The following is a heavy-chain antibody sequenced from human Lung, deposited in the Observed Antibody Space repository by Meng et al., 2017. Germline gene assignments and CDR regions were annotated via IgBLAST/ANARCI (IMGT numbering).Heavy chain of an antibody. CDR3: ARGQKGYFDL. V-gene: IGHV4-30-4*01. CDR2: IYNSGST. CDR1: GGSISRSNYY. Sequence: HVQTQDAGPVLAKPSHTLALTCTVSGGSISRSNYYWSWIRPPPGKGLEWSGHIYNSGSTYYNPSLKSRITISVDTSKNQFSLKLSSVTAADTAVYYCARGQKGYFDLWGRGTLVTVSS. J-gene: IGHJ2*01.